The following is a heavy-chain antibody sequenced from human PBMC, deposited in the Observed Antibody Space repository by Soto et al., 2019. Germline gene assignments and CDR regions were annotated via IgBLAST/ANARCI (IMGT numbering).Heavy chain of an antibody. D-gene: IGHD2-2*01. CDR2: ISAYNGNT. CDR1: GYTFTSYG. Sequence: ASVKVSCKASGYTFTSYGISWVRQAPGQGLEWMGWISAYNGNTNYAQKLQGRVTMTTDTSTSTAYMELRSLRSDDTAVYYCASSRYCSSTSCSGGWFDPWGQGTLVTVSS. J-gene: IGHJ5*02. V-gene: IGHV1-18*01. CDR3: ASSRYCSSTSCSGGWFDP.